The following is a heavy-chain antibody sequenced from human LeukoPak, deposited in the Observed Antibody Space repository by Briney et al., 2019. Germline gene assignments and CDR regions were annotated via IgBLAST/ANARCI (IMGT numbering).Heavy chain of an antibody. CDR3: ARGTVTTIDY. D-gene: IGHD4-17*01. Sequence: SETLSLICTVSGGSISSGGYYWSWIRQHPGKGLEWIGYIYYSGSTYYNPSLKSRVTISVDTSKNQFSLKLSSVTAADTAVYYCARGTVTTIDYWGQGTLVTVSS. V-gene: IGHV4-31*03. CDR2: IYYSGST. J-gene: IGHJ4*02. CDR1: GGSISSGGYY.